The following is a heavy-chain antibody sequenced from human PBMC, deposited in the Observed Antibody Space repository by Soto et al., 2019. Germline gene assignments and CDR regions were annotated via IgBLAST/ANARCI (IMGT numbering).Heavy chain of an antibody. CDR1: GGTFSSYA. CDR3: ARARYYDFWSGYYRPTYYYYGMDV. V-gene: IGHV1-69*06. Sequence: SVKVSCKASGGTFSSYAISWVRQAPGQGLEWMGGIIPIFGTANYAQKFQGRVTITADKSTSTAYMELSSLRSEDTAVYYCARARYYDFWSGYYRPTYYYYGMDVWGQGTTVTVSS. CDR2: IIPIFGTA. J-gene: IGHJ6*02. D-gene: IGHD3-3*01.